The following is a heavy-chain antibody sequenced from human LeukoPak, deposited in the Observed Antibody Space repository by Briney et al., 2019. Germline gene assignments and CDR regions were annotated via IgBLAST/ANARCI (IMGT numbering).Heavy chain of an antibody. CDR1: GGSISSSDYY. J-gene: IGHJ5*02. CDR2: IYYTGSP. V-gene: IGHV4-39*07. CDR3: ARENYCTKGVCWAFDP. D-gene: IGHD2-8*01. Sequence: SETLSLTCTISGGSISSSDYYWSWIRPPPGRGLEWVGNIYYTGSPTYNPPLKSRVNFSVDTVNNHFSLDLSSVTAADTAVYYCARENYCTKGVCWAFDPWGQGTLVTVSS.